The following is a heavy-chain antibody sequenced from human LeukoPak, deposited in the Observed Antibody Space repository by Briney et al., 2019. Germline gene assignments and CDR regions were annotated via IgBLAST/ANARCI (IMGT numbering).Heavy chain of an antibody. V-gene: IGHV1-46*01. J-gene: IGHJ1*01. CDR3: ARGPPGVPAAKEYFQH. Sequence: ASVKVSCKASGYTFTSYYMHWVRQAPGQGLEWMGIINPSGGSTSYAQEFQGRVTVTRDMSTSTVYMELSSLRSEDTAVYYCARGPPGVPAAKEYFQHWGQGTLVTVSS. D-gene: IGHD2-2*01. CDR1: GYTFTSYY. CDR2: INPSGGST.